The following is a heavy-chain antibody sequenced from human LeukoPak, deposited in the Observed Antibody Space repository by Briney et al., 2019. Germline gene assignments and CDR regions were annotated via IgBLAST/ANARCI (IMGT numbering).Heavy chain of an antibody. CDR2: IRYDDTAK. J-gene: IGHJ5*02. CDR3: AREGFDP. Sequence: GGSLRLSCAASGFTFKNYGMHWVRQAPGKGLEWVSFIRYDDTAKYYSDSVKGRFTISRDNSKNTVYLEVNSLRAEDTAVYYCAREGFDPWGQGTLVTVSS. D-gene: IGHD1-26*01. CDR1: GFTFKNYG. V-gene: IGHV3-30*02.